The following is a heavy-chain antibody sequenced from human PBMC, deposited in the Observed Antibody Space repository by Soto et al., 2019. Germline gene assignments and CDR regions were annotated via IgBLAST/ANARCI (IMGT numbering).Heavy chain of an antibody. Sequence: NPSETLSLTCTVSGGSISSYYWSWIRQPPGKGLEWIGYIYYSGSTNYNPSLKSRVTISVDTSKNQFSLKLSSVTAADTAVYYCARNRGLSYSSGYYHIKEFDYWGQGTLVTVS. CDR2: IYYSGST. CDR3: ARNRGLSYSSGYYHIKEFDY. CDR1: GGSISSYY. V-gene: IGHV4-59*01. J-gene: IGHJ4*02. D-gene: IGHD3-22*01.